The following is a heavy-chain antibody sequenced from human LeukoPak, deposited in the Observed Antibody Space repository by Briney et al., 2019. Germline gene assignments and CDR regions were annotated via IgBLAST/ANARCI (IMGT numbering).Heavy chain of an antibody. D-gene: IGHD6-6*01. J-gene: IGHJ5*02. CDR3: ARWGSIAARPDNWFDP. CDR2: INPSGGST. CDR1: GYTFTSYY. Sequence: ASVKASCKASGYTFTSYYMHWVGQAPGRALEWMGIINPSGGSTSYAQKFQGRVTMTRDMYTSTVYMALSSLTSEETAVYYCARWGSIAARPDNWFDPWGQGTLVTVSS. V-gene: IGHV1-46*01.